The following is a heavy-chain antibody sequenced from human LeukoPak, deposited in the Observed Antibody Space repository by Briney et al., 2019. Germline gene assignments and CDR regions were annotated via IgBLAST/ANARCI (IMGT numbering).Heavy chain of an antibody. V-gene: IGHV4-4*07. CDR1: GDSITYFY. CDR2: FSSSGST. CDR3: ARGVIATGDNDFDY. D-gene: IGHD6-13*01. Sequence: PSETLSLTCSVSGDSITYFYWSWIRQAAGKGLEWIGRFSSSGSTDYNASLKSRVTMSVDTSKNQLSLKVISVTAADTAVYYCARGVIATGDNDFDYWGQGTLVSVSS. J-gene: IGHJ4*02.